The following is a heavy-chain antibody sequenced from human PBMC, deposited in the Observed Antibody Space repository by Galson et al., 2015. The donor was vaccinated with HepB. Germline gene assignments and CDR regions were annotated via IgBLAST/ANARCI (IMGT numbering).Heavy chain of an antibody. J-gene: IGHJ4*02. D-gene: IGHD6-13*01. CDR1: GFTFSGSA. Sequence: SLRLSCAASGFTFSGSAIHWVRQASGKGPEWVGRIGSKDNNYATSYVPSLKGRFTISRDDSKNMAYLHMKSLKTDDTAVYYCGRLGDLSGYSSRWGQGTLVTVSA. V-gene: IGHV3-73*01. CDR3: GRLGDLSGYSSR. CDR2: IGSKDNNYAT.